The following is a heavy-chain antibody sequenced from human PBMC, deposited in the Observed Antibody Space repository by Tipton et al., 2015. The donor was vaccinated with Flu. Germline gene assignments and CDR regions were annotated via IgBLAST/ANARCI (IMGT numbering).Heavy chain of an antibody. Sequence: TLSLTCTVSGGSITTSYWSWLRQPAGKGLEWIGYIYYSGSTNYNPSLKSRVTISVDTSKNQFSLKLSSVTAADTAVYYCARGYFRELDYWGQGTLVTVSS. CDR2: IYYSGST. CDR1: GGSITTSY. CDR3: ARGYFRELDY. D-gene: IGHD3-10*01. J-gene: IGHJ4*02. V-gene: IGHV4-59*01.